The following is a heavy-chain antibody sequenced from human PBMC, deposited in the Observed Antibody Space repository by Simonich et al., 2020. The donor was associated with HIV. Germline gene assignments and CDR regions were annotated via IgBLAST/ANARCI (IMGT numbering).Heavy chain of an antibody. V-gene: IGHV4-34*01. Sequence: QVQLQQWGAGLLKPSETLSLTCAVYGGSFSCYYWRWIRQPPGKGLEWIGEINHSETTNSNPSLKSRGTISVDTSKNQFSLKLSSVTAADTAVYSCARGIPRNYYYFYYMDVWGKGTTVIVSS. CDR3: ARGIPRNYYYFYYMDV. CDR1: GGSFSCYY. CDR2: INHSETT. J-gene: IGHJ6*03. D-gene: IGHD1-1*01.